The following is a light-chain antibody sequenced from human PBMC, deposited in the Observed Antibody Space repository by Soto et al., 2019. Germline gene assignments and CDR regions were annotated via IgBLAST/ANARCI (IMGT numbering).Light chain of an antibody. Sequence: QSVLTQPPSASGTPGQTVTISCSGSSSNIGRSTVNWYQQLPGTAPRLLIYLNDQRPSGVPDRFSGSKSGTSASLAISGLQSEDEADYYCEAWDDSLKGSVVFGGGTKLIVL. V-gene: IGLV1-44*01. CDR1: SSNIGRST. CDR3: EAWDDSLKGSVV. J-gene: IGLJ2*01. CDR2: LND.